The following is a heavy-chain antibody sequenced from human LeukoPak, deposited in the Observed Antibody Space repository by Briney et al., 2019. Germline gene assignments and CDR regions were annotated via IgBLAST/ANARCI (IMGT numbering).Heavy chain of an antibody. J-gene: IGHJ5*02. CDR1: GGSLSGYY. CDR3: AQSLGSSNWIGNWFDP. CDR2: INHSGST. Sequence: SETLSLTCAVYGGSLSGYYWSWIRQPPGKGLEWIGEINHSGSTNYNPSLKSRVTISVDTSKNQFSLKLNSVTAADTAVYYCAQSLGSSNWIGNWFDPWGQGTLVTVSS. D-gene: IGHD6-13*01. V-gene: IGHV4-34*01.